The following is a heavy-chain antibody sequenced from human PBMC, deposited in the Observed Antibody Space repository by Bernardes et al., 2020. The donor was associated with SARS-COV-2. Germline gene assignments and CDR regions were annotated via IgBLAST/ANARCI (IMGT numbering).Heavy chain of an antibody. D-gene: IGHD2-15*01. Sequence: ASVKVSCKASGYTFTSYGISWVRQAPGQGLEWMGWISAYNDNTDYPQKLQGRVTMTTDTSTSTAYMELRSLRSDDTAVYYCAREDIGYCSGGSCQPFDCWGQGTLVTVSS. CDR3: AREDIGYCSGGSCQPFDC. J-gene: IGHJ4*02. V-gene: IGHV1-18*01. CDR1: GYTFTSYG. CDR2: ISAYNDNT.